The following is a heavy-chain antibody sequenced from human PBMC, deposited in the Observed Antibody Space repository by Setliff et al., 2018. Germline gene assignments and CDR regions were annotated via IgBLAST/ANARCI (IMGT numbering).Heavy chain of an antibody. V-gene: IGHV5-51*01. CDR2: IYPGDSHT. CDR3: ARRLVGATYSVYLDY. J-gene: IGHJ4*02. Sequence: GESLKISCKGSGYSFSNFWIGWVRQMPGKGLEWMGIIYPGDSHTRYSPSFQGQVTMSADKSINTAYLQWSNLKATDTAIYYCARRLVGATYSVYLDYWGQGALVTVSS. CDR1: GYSFSNFW. D-gene: IGHD1-26*01.